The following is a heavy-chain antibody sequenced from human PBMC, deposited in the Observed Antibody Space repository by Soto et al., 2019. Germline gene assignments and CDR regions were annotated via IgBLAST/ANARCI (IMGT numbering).Heavy chain of an antibody. CDR2: INHSGST. V-gene: IGHV4-34*01. Sequence: SETLSLTCAVYGGSFSGYYWSWIRQPPGKGLEWIGEINHSGSTNYNPSLKSRVTISVDTSKNQFSLKLSSVTAADTAVYYCAREVAAADTGFDYWGQGTLVTVSS. CDR1: GGSFSGYY. CDR3: AREVAAADTGFDY. D-gene: IGHD6-13*01. J-gene: IGHJ4*02.